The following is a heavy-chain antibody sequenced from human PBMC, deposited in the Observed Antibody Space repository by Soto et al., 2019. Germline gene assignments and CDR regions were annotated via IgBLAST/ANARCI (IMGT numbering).Heavy chain of an antibody. V-gene: IGHV4-39*07. D-gene: IGHD6-19*01. Sequence: SETLSLTCTVSGGSISISPYYWGWIRQPPGKGLEWIGSIYYSGSTNYNPSLKSRVTISVDTSKNQFSLKLSSVTAADTAVYYCARGIEGWYQGRYYYGMDVWGQGTTVTVSS. CDR2: IYYSGST. J-gene: IGHJ6*02. CDR3: ARGIEGWYQGRYYYGMDV. CDR1: GGSISISPYY.